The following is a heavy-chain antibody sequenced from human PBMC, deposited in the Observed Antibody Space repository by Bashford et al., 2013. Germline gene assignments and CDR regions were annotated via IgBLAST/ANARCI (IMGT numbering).Heavy chain of an antibody. CDR2: IYPGDSDT. D-gene: IGHD2-21*01. Sequence: WVRQMPGKGLEWMGIIYPGDSDTRYSPSFQGQVTISADKSISTAYLQWSSLKASDTAMYYCARVIVVLGDAFDIWGQGTMVTVSS. J-gene: IGHJ3*02. V-gene: IGHV5-51*01. CDR3: ARVIVVLGDAFDI.